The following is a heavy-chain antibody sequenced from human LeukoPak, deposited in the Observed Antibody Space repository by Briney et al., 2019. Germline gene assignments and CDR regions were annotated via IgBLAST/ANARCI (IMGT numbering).Heavy chain of an antibody. V-gene: IGHV4-31*03. Sequence: SQTLSLTCTVSGGSISSCGYYWSWIRQHPGKGLEWIGYIYYSGSTYYNPSLKSRVTISVDTSKNQFSLKLSSVTAADTAVYYCARGFMRELLDYWGQGTLVTVSS. CDR1: GGSISSCGYY. J-gene: IGHJ4*02. CDR3: ARGFMRELLDY. CDR2: IYYSGST. D-gene: IGHD1-26*01.